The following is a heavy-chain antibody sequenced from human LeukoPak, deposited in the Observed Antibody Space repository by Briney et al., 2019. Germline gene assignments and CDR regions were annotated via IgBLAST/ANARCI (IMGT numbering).Heavy chain of an antibody. CDR3: ARDGGSYGIAYWYFDL. J-gene: IGHJ2*01. Sequence: GGSLRDSCAASGFTFSSYAMHWVRQAPGKGLEWVAVISYDGSNKYYADSVKGRFTISRDNSKNTLYLQMNSLRAEDTAVYYCARDGGSYGIAYWYFDLWGRGTLVTVSS. CDR2: ISYDGSNK. D-gene: IGHD1-26*01. V-gene: IGHV3-30-3*01. CDR1: GFTFSSYA.